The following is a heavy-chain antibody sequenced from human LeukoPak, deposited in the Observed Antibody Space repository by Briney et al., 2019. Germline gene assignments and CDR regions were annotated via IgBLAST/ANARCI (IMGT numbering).Heavy chain of an antibody. CDR2: IIPIFGTA. Sequence: SVKVSCKASGGTFSSYAISWVRQAPGQGLEWMGGIIPIFGTANYAQKFQGRVTITTDESTCTAYMELSSLRSEDTAVYYCATVSSGWLNGFDYWGQGTLVTVSS. D-gene: IGHD6-19*01. V-gene: IGHV1-69*05. J-gene: IGHJ4*02. CDR3: ATVSSGWLNGFDY. CDR1: GGTFSSYA.